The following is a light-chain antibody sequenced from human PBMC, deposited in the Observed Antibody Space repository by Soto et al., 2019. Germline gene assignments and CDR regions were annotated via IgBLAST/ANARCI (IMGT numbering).Light chain of an antibody. V-gene: IGLV2-14*01. CDR1: SSDVGGYNY. CDR2: DVS. J-gene: IGLJ1*01. Sequence: QSALTQPASVSGSPGQSITISCTGTSSDVGGYNYVSWYQQHPGKAPKLMIYDVSNRPSGVSNRFSGSKSGNTASLTISGPQAEDEADYYCSSYTSSRTLYVFGTGTKVTV. CDR3: SSYTSSRTLYV.